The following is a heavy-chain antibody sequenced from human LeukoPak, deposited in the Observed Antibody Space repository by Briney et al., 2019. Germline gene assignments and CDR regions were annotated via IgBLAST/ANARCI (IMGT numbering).Heavy chain of an antibody. J-gene: IGHJ4*02. CDR1: GYXFTIYY. V-gene: IGHV1-46*01. CDR3: ARSHSYYYDSSGYYSDY. Sequence: ASVKVSCKTSGYXFTIYYIHWVRQAPGQGLEWMGIINPSGGSTSYAQKFQGRVTMTRDTSTSTVYMELSSLRSEDTAVYYCARSHSYYYDSSGYYSDYWGQGTLVTVSS. D-gene: IGHD3-22*01. CDR2: INPSGGST.